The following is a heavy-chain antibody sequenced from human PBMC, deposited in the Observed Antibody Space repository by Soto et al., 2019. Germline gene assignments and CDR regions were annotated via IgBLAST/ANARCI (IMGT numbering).Heavy chain of an antibody. J-gene: IGHJ4*02. Sequence: QVQLVESGGGVVQPGESLRLACAASGFTFRSYAMHWVRQTPRKGLEWVAIMWYDGSNQYYADSVKGRFTISRDNSNSTLYLEMNSLRVEDTAVYYCARDRNYCGNSPYFEYWGQGVLVTVSS. CDR1: GFTFRSYA. V-gene: IGHV3-33*01. CDR3: ARDRNYCGNSPYFEY. CDR2: MWYDGSNQ. D-gene: IGHD2-21*02.